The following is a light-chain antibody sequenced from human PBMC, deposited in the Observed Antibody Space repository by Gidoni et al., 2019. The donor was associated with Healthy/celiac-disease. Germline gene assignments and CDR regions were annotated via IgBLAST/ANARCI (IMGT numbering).Light chain of an antibody. J-gene: IGLJ2*01. CDR3: SSYTSSSTVV. V-gene: IGLV2-14*03. Sequence: QSALTQPASVAGSPGQSITIPCAGTSSDVGGYNYVSWYQQHPGKAPKLMIYDVRNRPSGVSNRFSCSKSGNTASLTISGLQAEDEADYYCSSYTSSSTVVFGGGTKLTVL. CDR2: DVR. CDR1: SSDVGGYNY.